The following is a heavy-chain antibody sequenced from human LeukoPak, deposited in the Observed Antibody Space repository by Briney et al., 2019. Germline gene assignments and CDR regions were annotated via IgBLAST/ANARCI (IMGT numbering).Heavy chain of an antibody. CDR1: GFTFSSYA. Sequence: PGGSLRLSCAASGFTFSSYAMSWVRQAPGKGLEWVSAILGSGGITYYADSVKGRFTISRDNSKNTLHLQMDSLGAQDTAVYYCAKGSISSGWYYFDYWGQGTLVTVSS. J-gene: IGHJ4*02. CDR3: AKGSISSGWYYFDY. V-gene: IGHV3-23*01. D-gene: IGHD6-19*01. CDR2: ILGSGGIT.